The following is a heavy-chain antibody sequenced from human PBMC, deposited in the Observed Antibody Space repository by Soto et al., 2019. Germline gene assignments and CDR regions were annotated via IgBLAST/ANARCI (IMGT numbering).Heavy chain of an antibody. CDR2: IYYSGST. CDR3: ARDNGYSYGYTLDH. CDR1: GGSIISYY. V-gene: IGHV4-59*01. D-gene: IGHD5-18*01. Sequence: PSETLSLTCTVSGGSIISYYWRWIRQPPGKGLEWIGYIYYSGSTNYNPSLKSRVTISVDTSKNQFSLKLSSVTAADTAVYYCARDNGYSYGYTLDHWGQGTLVTVSS. J-gene: IGHJ4*02.